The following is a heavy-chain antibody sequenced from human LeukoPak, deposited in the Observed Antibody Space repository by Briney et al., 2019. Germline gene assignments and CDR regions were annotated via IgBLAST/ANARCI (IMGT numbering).Heavy chain of an antibody. V-gene: IGHV1-69*13. CDR1: GGTFSSYA. D-gene: IGHD3-3*01. J-gene: IGHJ1*01. Sequence: SVKVSCKASGGTFSSYAISWVRQAPGQGHEWKGGIIPIFGTANYAQKFQGRVTITADESTSTAYMELSSLRSEDTAVYYCARDPLYDFWSGSGHWGQGTLVTVSS. CDR2: IIPIFGTA. CDR3: ARDPLYDFWSGSGH.